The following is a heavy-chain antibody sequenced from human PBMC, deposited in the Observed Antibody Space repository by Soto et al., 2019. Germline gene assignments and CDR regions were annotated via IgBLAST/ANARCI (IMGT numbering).Heavy chain of an antibody. CDR3: AKDRPRRTSGYFFDY. Sequence: ASVKVSCKASGYTFTSYYMHWVRQAPGQGLEWMGIINPSGGSTSYAQKFQGRVTMTRDTSTSTVYMELNSLRAEDTALYYCAKDRPRRTSGYFFDYWGQGTPVTVSS. CDR1: GYTFTSYY. J-gene: IGHJ4*02. CDR2: INPSGGST. D-gene: IGHD1-1*01. V-gene: IGHV1-46*01.